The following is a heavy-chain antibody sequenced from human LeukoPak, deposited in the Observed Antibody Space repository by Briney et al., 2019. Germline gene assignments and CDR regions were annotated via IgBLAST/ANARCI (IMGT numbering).Heavy chain of an antibody. D-gene: IGHD2-2*01. J-gene: IGHJ4*02. CDR2: MYYSGGT. CDR1: GGSLSSSSQY. CDR3: ARLVRYCTSNSCYHVDY. V-gene: IGHV4-39*01. Sequence: PSETLSLTCSVSGGSLSSSSQYWGWIRQPPGKGLEWIGSMYYSGGTYYNPSLKSRVTISTDTSKNQFSLTQNSVSAADTAVYYCARLVRYCTSNSCYHVDYWGRGTLVTVSS.